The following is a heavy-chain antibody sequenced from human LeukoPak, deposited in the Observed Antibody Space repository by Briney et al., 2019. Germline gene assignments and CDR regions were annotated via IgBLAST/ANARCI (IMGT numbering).Heavy chain of an antibody. J-gene: IGHJ4*02. CDR2: ISYDGSNK. CDR1: GFTFSSYG. CDR3: ARGTAGLDY. D-gene: IGHD4-17*01. Sequence: GGSLRLSCAASGFTFSSYGMHWVRQAPGKGLEWVAVISYDGSNKYYADSVKGRSTISRDNSKYTLYLQMNSLRAEDTAVYYCARGTAGLDYWGQGTLVTVSS. V-gene: IGHV3-30*03.